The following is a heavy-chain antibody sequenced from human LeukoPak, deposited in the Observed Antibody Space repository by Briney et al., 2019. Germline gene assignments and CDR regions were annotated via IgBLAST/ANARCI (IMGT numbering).Heavy chain of an antibody. V-gene: IGHV3-30-3*01. CDR2: ISYDGSNK. D-gene: IGHD6-13*01. J-gene: IGHJ3*02. CDR1: GFTFSSYA. Sequence: GRSLRLSCAASGFTFSSYAMHRVRQAPGKGLEWVAVISYDGSNKYYADSVKGRFTISRDNSKNTLYLQMNSLRAEDTAEYYCARDQEYSSSWHDAFDIWGQGTMVTVSS. CDR3: ARDQEYSSSWHDAFDI.